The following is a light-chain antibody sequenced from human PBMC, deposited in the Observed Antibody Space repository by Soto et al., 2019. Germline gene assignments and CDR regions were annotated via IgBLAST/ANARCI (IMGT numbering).Light chain of an antibody. CDR3: QQYGNSPQT. J-gene: IGKJ4*01. Sequence: EIVLTQSPGTLSLSQGERATLSFRASQSVSSNYLAWYQQKPGQAPRLLIYAASSRATGIPDRFSGSGSGTDFTLTINRLEPEDFAVYFCQQYGNSPQTFGGGTKVDIK. CDR1: QSVSSNY. CDR2: AAS. V-gene: IGKV3-20*01.